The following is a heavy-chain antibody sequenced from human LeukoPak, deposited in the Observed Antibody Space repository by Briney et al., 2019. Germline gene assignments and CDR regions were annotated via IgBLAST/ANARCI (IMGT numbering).Heavy chain of an antibody. CDR2: ISGSGGST. D-gene: IGHD6-13*01. V-gene: IGHV3-23*01. Sequence: GGTLRLSCAASGFTFSSYGMSWVRQAPGKGLEWVSAISGSGGSTYYADSVKGRFTISRDNSKNTLYLQMNSLRAEDTAVYYCAKDRAAAGNDWFDPWGQGTLVTVSS. CDR1: GFTFSSYG. CDR3: AKDRAAAGNDWFDP. J-gene: IGHJ5*02.